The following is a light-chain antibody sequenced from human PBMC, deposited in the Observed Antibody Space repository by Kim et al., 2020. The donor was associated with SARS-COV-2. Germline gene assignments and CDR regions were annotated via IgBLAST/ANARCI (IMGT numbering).Light chain of an antibody. J-gene: IGKJ1*01. V-gene: IGKV3-15*01. CDR3: QQYNNWPWT. CDR1: ENIGTY. CDR2: RAS. Sequence: VSAGERATHTCRANENIGTYLAWYQQKPGQAPKFLISRASTRATGVPARFTGSGSGTEFTLTISSLQSEDFAVYHCQQYNNWPWTFGQGTKVDIK.